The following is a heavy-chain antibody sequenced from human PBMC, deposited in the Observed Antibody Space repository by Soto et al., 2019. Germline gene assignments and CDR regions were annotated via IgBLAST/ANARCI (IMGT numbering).Heavy chain of an antibody. CDR3: ARAPAPYCSGGSCYGGVDY. CDR1: GFTFSSYS. J-gene: IGHJ4*02. V-gene: IGHV3-48*01. CDR2: ISSSSSTI. Sequence: EVQLVESGGGLVQPGGSLRLSCAASGFTFSSYSMNWVRQAPGKGLEWVSYISSSSSTIYYADSVKGRFTISRDNAKNSLYLQMNSLRAEDTAVYYCARAPAPYCSGGSCYGGVDYWGQGTLVTVSS. D-gene: IGHD2-15*01.